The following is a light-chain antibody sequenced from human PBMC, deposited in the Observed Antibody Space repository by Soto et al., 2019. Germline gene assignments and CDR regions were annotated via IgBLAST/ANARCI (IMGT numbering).Light chain of an antibody. Sequence: QSALTQPRSVSGSPGQSVTISCTGTSSDVGAYNYVSWYQHHPGKAPKLMIYDVSKRPSGVPDRFSGSKSGNTASLTISGLQAEDEADYYCCSYAGSYTHVFGTGTKVTV. J-gene: IGLJ1*01. V-gene: IGLV2-11*01. CDR2: DVS. CDR1: SSDVGAYNY. CDR3: CSYAGSYTHV.